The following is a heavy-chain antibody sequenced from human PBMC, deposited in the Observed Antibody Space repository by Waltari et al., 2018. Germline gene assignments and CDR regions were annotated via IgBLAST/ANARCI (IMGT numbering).Heavy chain of an antibody. Sequence: EVQLVESGGGLIQPGGSLRLSCAASGLIVTSNTMTWVRQAPGKELEWVSVVYVGGDTFYTDSVKGRFTISRDISKNTLYLQMSSLRVEDTAVYYCARRSGSYLDHWGQGTLVTVSS. V-gene: IGHV3-53*01. J-gene: IGHJ4*02. CDR1: GLIVTSNT. CDR3: ARRSGSYLDH. D-gene: IGHD1-26*01. CDR2: VYVGGDT.